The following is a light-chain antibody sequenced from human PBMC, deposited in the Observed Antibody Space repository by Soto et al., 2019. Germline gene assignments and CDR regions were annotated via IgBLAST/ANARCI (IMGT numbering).Light chain of an antibody. CDR1: QSVRSTY. CDR2: GAS. V-gene: IGKV3-20*01. CDR3: QQYGSSPLMYT. Sequence: ENVLTQSPGTLSLSPGEGATLSCRASQSVRSTYLAWYQHKPGQAPRLLIYGASSRAIGIPDRFSGSGSGTDFTLTISRLEPEDFAVYYCQQYGSSPLMYTFGQGTKLEIK. J-gene: IGKJ2*01.